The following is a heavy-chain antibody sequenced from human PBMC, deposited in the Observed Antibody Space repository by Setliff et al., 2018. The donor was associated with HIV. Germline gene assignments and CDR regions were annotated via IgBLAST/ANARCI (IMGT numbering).Heavy chain of an antibody. CDR2: IYGDGST. J-gene: IGHJ4*02. CDR3: AKDWGWLTQRYFDY. Sequence: GGSLRLSCEASGFTVSSSYMAWVRQAPGKGLEWVSTIYGDGSTYHRDSVKGRFTVSRDNARNSLYLQLNSLRVEDTAVYYCAKDWGWLTQRYFDYWGQGTLVTVSS. CDR1: GFTVSSSY. D-gene: IGHD5-18*01. V-gene: IGHV3-53*01.